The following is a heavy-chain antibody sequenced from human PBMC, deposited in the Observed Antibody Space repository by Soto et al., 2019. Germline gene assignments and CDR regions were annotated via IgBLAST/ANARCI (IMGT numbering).Heavy chain of an antibody. CDR3: TRHEEGRRAVFYGMDV. CDR1: VFPFSVSD. Sequence: ERQLVQSGGGVVQPGGSLKLSCAAFVFPFSVSDMHWVRQASGKGLEWVGRIRGKNNNYATTYAASMTGRFIISRDDSHNTAFLQMSSLKSEDTAIYYCTRHEEGRRAVFYGMDVWAQVTTVTVSS. CDR2: IRGKNNNYAT. J-gene: IGHJ6*02. V-gene: IGHV3-73*02. D-gene: IGHD6-19*01.